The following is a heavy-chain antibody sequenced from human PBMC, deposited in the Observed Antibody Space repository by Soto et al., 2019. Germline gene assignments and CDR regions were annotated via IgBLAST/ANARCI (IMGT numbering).Heavy chain of an antibody. J-gene: IGHJ3*02. CDR1: GFTVSSNY. CDR3: ARGWYRSGWPGKAFDI. CDR2: IYSGGST. V-gene: IGHV3-53*04. Sequence: EVQLLESGGGLVQPGGSLRLSCAASGFTVSSNYMSWVRQAPGKGLEWVSVIYSGGSTYYADSVKGRFTISRHNSKNTLDLQMNSLRAEDTAVYYCARGWYRSGWPGKAFDIWGQGTMVTVSS. D-gene: IGHD6-19*01.